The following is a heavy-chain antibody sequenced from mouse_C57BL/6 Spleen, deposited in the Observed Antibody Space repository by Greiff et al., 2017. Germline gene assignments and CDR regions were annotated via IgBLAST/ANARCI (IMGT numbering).Heavy chain of an antibody. Sequence: EVQRVESGGGLVKPGGSLKLSCAASGFTFSSYTMSWVRQTPEKRLEWVATISGGGGNTYYPDSVKGRFTISRDNAKNTLYLQMSSLRSEDTALYYCARHGWLLRDAMDYWGQGTSVTVSS. CDR2: ISGGGGNT. V-gene: IGHV5-9*01. D-gene: IGHD2-3*01. CDR3: ARHGWLLRDAMDY. J-gene: IGHJ4*01. CDR1: GFTFSSYT.